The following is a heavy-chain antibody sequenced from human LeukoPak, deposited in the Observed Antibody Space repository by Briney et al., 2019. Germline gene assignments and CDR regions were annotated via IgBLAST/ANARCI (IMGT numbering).Heavy chain of an antibody. CDR2: IYYSGST. CDR1: GGSISSSSYY. J-gene: IGHJ3*02. V-gene: IGHV4-39*07. D-gene: IGHD3-10*01. CDR3: ARDRYYYGSDSFDI. Sequence: PSETLSLTCTVSGGSISSSSYYWGWIRQPPGKGLEWIGSIYYSGSTYYNPSLKSRVTISVDTSKNQFSLKLSSVTAADTAVYYCARDRYYYGSDSFDIWGQGTMVTVSS.